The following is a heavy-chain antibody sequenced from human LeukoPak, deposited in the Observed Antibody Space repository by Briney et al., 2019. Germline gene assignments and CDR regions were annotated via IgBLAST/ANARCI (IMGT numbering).Heavy chain of an antibody. CDR3: ARDHPSITMVRGVIITPFDY. J-gene: IGHJ4*02. CDR1: GGTFSSYA. D-gene: IGHD3-10*01. V-gene: IGHV1-69*04. Sequence: SVKVSCKASGGTFSSYAISWVRRAPGQGLEWMGRIIPILGIANYAQKFQGRVTIAADKSTSTAYMELSSLRSEDTAVYYCARDHPSITMVRGVIITPFDYWGQGTLVTVSS. CDR2: IIPILGIA.